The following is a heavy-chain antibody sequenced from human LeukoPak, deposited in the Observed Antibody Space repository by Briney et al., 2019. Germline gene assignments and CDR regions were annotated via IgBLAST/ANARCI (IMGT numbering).Heavy chain of an antibody. CDR3: AKDQTPALGYSGSGSYFSDAFDI. J-gene: IGHJ3*02. V-gene: IGHV3-30*18. CDR2: ISYDGSNK. D-gene: IGHD3-10*01. Sequence: GRSLRLSCTASGFTFSSYGMYWVRQAPGKGLEWVAVISYDGSNKYYADSVKGRFTISRDNSKNTLYLQMNSLRAEDTAVYYCAKDQTPALGYSGSGSYFSDAFDIWGQGTMVTVSS. CDR1: GFTFSSYG.